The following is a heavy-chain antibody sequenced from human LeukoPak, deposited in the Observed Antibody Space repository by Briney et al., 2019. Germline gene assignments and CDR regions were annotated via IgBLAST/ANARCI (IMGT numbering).Heavy chain of an antibody. V-gene: IGHV3-11*01. CDR3: SGRGAGPYYFEY. J-gene: IGHJ4*01. Sequence: GGSLRLSCAASGFKFSDYHMNWIRQAPGKGLEWVSYISSRGSVIYYADSVQGRFTDSRDTAENSWYLHMSSLRAEDTAVYYCSGRGAGPYYFEYWGQGTLVTVSS. CDR1: GFKFSDYH. CDR2: ISSRGSVI. D-gene: IGHD1-26*01.